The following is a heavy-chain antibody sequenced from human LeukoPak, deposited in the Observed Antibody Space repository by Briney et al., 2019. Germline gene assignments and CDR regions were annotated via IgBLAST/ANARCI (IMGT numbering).Heavy chain of an antibody. CDR1: GGSIRSNNW. Sequence: SGTLSLTCAVSGGSIRSNNWWSWFRQPPGKGLEWIGEFYHTGSANFNPSLKSRLTMSVDKSENQFSLKLSSVTAADTAVYYCVKSMIGGATFHHWGQGALVTVSS. V-gene: IGHV4-4*02. CDR3: VKSMIGGATFHH. CDR2: FYHTGSA. J-gene: IGHJ4*02. D-gene: IGHD3-16*01.